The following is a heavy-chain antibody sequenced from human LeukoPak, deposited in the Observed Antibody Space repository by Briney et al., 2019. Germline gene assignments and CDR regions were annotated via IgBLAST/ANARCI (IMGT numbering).Heavy chain of an antibody. J-gene: IGHJ6*04. CDR2: IDPSDSYT. Sequence: GESLRISCKGSGYSFTSYWISWVRQMPGKGLEWMGRIDPSDSYTNYSPSFQGHVTISADKSISTAYLQWNSLKASDTAMYYCARLGKVATRGRGYYGMDVWGKGTTVTVSS. CDR1: GYSFTSYW. CDR3: ARLGKVATRGRGYYGMDV. V-gene: IGHV5-10-1*01. D-gene: IGHD5-12*01.